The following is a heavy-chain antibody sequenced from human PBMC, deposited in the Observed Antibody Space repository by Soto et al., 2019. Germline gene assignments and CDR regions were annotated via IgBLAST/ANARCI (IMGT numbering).Heavy chain of an antibody. Sequence: QVQLVESGGGVVQPGRSLRLSCAASGFTFSRYGMHWVRQAPGKGLEWVAVIWYDGSNKYYADFVKGRFTVSRDNSKNTVYLQMTSLRPGDTVVYYSTGAAYKTPVTNVFDYWGQASMVTVSS. V-gene: IGHV3-33*01. J-gene: IGHJ4*01. CDR1: GFTFSRYG. D-gene: IGHD1-1*01. CDR2: IWYDGSNK. CDR3: TGAAYKTPVTNVFDY.